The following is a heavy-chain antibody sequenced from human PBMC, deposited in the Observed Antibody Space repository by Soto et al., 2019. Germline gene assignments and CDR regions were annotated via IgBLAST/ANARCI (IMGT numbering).Heavy chain of an antibody. V-gene: IGHV1-18*01. Sequence: XSVKVCCNASGYSFPSYGIAWVRQAPGQGLEWMGWISAYNGNTNYAQKLQGRVTMTTDTSTSTAYMELRSLRSDDTAVYYCARVVGGSYSADDWAQGTLVTVSS. CDR1: GYSFPSYG. D-gene: IGHD1-26*01. CDR2: ISAYNGNT. CDR3: ARVVGGSYSADD. J-gene: IGHJ4*02.